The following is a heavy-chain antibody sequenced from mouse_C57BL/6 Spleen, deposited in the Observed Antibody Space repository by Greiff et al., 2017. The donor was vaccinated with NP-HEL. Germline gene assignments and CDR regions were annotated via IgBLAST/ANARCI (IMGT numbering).Heavy chain of an antibody. CDR2: IYPRSGNT. CDR3: SRGGITTVPLYFDY. D-gene: IGHD1-1*01. V-gene: IGHV1-81*01. CDR1: GYTFTSYG. Sequence: VKLQESGAELARPGASVKLSCKASGYTFTSYGISWVKQRTGQGLEWIGEIYPRSGNTYYNEKFKGKATLTADKSSSTAYMELRSLTSEDSAVYSLSRGGITTVPLYFDYWGQGTTLTVSS. J-gene: IGHJ2*01.